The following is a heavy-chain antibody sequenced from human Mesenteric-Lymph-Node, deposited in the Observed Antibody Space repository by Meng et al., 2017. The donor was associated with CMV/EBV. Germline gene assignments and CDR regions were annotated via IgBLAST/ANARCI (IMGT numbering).Heavy chain of an antibody. D-gene: IGHD4-17*01. CDR2: ISYDGSNK. CDR1: GFTFSSYA. CDR3: AATVTGGMDV. Sequence: GGSLRLSCAASGFTFSSYAMHWVRQAPGKGLEWVAVISYDGSNKYYADSVKGRFTISRDNSKNTLYLQMNSLRAEDTAVYYCAATVTGGMDVWGQGTTVTVSS. V-gene: IGHV3-30-3*01. J-gene: IGHJ6*02.